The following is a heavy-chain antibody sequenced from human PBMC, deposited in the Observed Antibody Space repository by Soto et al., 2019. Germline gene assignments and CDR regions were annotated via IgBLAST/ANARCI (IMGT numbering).Heavy chain of an antibody. CDR3: ARREYCGRADCPFDQ. CDR1: GFTFSDHY. V-gene: IGHV3-72*01. D-gene: IGHD2-21*01. Sequence: GSLRLSCEASGFTFSDHYMDWVRQAPGKGLEWVDRARNKANSYTPEYAASVKGRFTVSRDDSKNSLYLQMNSLKTEDTAMYYCARREYCGRADCPFDQWGQGTLVTVSS. J-gene: IGHJ4*02. CDR2: ARNKANSYTP.